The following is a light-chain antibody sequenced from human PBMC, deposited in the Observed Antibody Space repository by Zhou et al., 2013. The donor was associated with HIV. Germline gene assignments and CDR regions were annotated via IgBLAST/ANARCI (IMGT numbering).Light chain of an antibody. CDR3: QQCNSYPWT. V-gene: IGKV3-20*01. Sequence: EIVLTQSPGTLSLSPGERATLSCRASQIVSSRYLAWYQQKPGQAPRLLIYGASSRATGIPDRFSGSGSGTDFTLTISSLQPDDFATYYCQQCNSYPWTFGQGTKVEIK. CDR2: GAS. J-gene: IGKJ1*01. CDR1: QIVSSRY.